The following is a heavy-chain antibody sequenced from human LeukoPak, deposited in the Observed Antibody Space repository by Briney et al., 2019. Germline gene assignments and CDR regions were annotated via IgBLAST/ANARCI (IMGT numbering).Heavy chain of an antibody. J-gene: IGHJ4*01. V-gene: IGHV3-43*02. CDR1: GFTFEDYG. D-gene: IGHD6-19*01. CDR3: AKGIAVVGFHFDY. CDR2: LSGDGGTT. Sequence: GGSLRLSCAASGFTFEDYGMHWVRQAPGKGLEWVSILSGDGGTTLYADSVKGRFTISRDNSKNSPYLEMNSLRTDDTAFYYCAKGIAVVGFHFDYWGHGTLVIVSS.